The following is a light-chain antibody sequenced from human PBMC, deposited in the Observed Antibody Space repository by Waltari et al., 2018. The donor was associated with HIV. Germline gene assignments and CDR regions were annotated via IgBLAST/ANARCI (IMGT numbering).Light chain of an antibody. CDR1: TSNIDTNY. Sequence: QPVLTQPPSVSAAPGRSVTITCSGSTSNIDTNYLSGYQQIPGTAPKLLIYDNNKRPSGIPERFSGSKSATSATLGITGLQTGDEAEYFCGTWDSSLNTPVFGGGSRLTVL. V-gene: IGLV1-51*01. CDR3: GTWDSSLNTPV. CDR2: DNN. J-gene: IGLJ2*01.